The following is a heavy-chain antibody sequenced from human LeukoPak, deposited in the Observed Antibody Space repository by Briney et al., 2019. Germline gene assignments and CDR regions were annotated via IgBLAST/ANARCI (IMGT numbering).Heavy chain of an antibody. CDR3: AMSPPLTTYGDYRDY. CDR1: GGTFSSYA. V-gene: IGHV1-69*05. D-gene: IGHD4-17*01. J-gene: IGHJ4*02. CDR2: IIPIFGTA. Sequence: ASVKVSCKASGGTFSSYAISWVRQAPGQGLERMGGIIPIFGTANYAQKFQGRVTITTDESTSTAYMELSSLRSEDTAVYYCAMSPPLTTYGDYRDYWGQGTLVTVSS.